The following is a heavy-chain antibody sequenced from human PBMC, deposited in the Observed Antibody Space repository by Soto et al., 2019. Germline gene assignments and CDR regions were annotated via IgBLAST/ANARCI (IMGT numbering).Heavy chain of an antibody. J-gene: IGHJ4*02. CDR3: ARGKSGSLAY. Sequence: PSETLSLTCAVSGGSISSGGYSWSWIRQPPGKGLEWIGYIYHSGSTYYNPSLKSRVTISVDRSKNQFSLKLSSVTAADTAVYYCARGKSGSLAYWGQGTLVTVSS. D-gene: IGHD1-26*01. CDR1: GGSISSGGYS. CDR2: IYHSGST. V-gene: IGHV4-30-2*01.